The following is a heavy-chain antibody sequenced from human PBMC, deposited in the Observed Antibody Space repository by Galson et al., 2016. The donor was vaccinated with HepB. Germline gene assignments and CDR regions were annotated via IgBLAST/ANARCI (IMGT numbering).Heavy chain of an antibody. CDR1: GFTISSYW. CDR3: VGYGGNSV. V-gene: IGHV3-53*01. Sequence: SLRLSCAASGFTISSYWMTWVRQAPGKGLECVPVLYGGGGTYHTDSVKGRFSVSRDNSKNIGYLQMNSLRADDTAVYYCVGYGGNSVWGQGTLVTVSS. CDR2: LYGGGGT. J-gene: IGHJ4*02. D-gene: IGHD4-23*01.